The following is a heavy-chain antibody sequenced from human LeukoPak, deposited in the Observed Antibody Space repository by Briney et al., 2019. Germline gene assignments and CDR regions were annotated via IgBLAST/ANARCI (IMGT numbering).Heavy chain of an antibody. J-gene: IGHJ4*02. D-gene: IGHD4-17*01. CDR2: INHSGST. V-gene: IGHV4-34*01. Sequence: PSKTLSLTCAVYGGSFSGYYWSWIRQPPGKGLEWIGEINHSGSTNYNPSLKSRVTISVDTSKNQFSLKLSSVTAADTAVYYCARLRSFRTYWGQGTLVTVSS. CDR1: GGSFSGYY. CDR3: ARLRSFRTY.